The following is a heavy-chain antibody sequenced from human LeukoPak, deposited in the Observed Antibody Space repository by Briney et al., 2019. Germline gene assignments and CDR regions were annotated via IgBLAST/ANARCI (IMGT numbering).Heavy chain of an antibody. Sequence: SETLSLTCNVSGGSFSDNYWNWIRHPPGKGLEWIGYVYHNGHSDYNPSLKSRVTISVDTSTNQFSLKMISVTAADTAVYYCASLGYSSGWLDSWGHGSLVIVSS. CDR3: ASLGYSSGWLDS. J-gene: IGHJ5*01. CDR1: GGSFSDNY. V-gene: IGHV4-59*01. D-gene: IGHD2-15*01. CDR2: VYHNGHS.